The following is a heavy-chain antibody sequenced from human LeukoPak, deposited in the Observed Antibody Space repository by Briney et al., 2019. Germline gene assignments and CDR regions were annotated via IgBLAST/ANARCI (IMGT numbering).Heavy chain of an antibody. CDR2: IYSDNT. V-gene: IGHV3-66*03. Sequence: GGSLRLSCTVSGFTVSSNSMSWVRQAPGKGLEWVSFIYSDNTHYSDSVKGRFTISRDNSKNTLYLQMNSLRAEDTAVYYCAKDGGYYYDTSGYQASFDYWGQGTLVTVSS. J-gene: IGHJ4*02. CDR3: AKDGGYYYDTSGYQASFDY. D-gene: IGHD3-22*01. CDR1: GFTVSSNS.